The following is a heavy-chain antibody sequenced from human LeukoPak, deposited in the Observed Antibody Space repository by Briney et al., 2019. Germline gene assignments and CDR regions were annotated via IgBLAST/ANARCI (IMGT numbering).Heavy chain of an antibody. J-gene: IGHJ6*02. Sequence: PGGSLRLSCTVSGSSFSTTWMHWVRQGPRKGLVWVSRIKSDGISTTYADSVKGRFTISRGNATNTLFRQMNSLRAEDTAVSYCVRDNYYAMDVWGQGTTVSVSS. V-gene: IGHV3-74*01. CDR3: VRDNYYAMDV. CDR1: GSSFSTTW. CDR2: IKSDGIST.